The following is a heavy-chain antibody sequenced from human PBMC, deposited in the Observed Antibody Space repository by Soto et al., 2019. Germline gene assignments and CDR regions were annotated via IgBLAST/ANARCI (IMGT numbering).Heavy chain of an antibody. Sequence: PSETLSVTCTVSGGSISSSSSYWGWIRQPPGKGLEWIGSIYYGGNTFYNPSLKSRVTISVDTSKNQCSLKLKSVTAADTAVYYCARGDWNDPNWFDPWGQGTRVTV. D-gene: IGHD1-1*01. CDR2: IYYGGNT. CDR3: ARGDWNDPNWFDP. J-gene: IGHJ5*02. CDR1: GGSISSSSSY. V-gene: IGHV4-39*01.